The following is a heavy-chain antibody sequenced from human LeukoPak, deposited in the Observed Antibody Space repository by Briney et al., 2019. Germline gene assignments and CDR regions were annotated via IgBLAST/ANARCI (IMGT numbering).Heavy chain of an antibody. J-gene: IGHJ4*02. CDR3: AKDPYDSAAYFDY. CDR2: ITGNGGDV. D-gene: IGHD3-22*01. Sequence: QSGGSLRLSCAASGFTFSNYAMSWVRQAPGQGLEWISGITGNGGDVHYADSVKGRFIISRDNSRNTLSLQMNSLRAEDTAIYYCAKDPYDSAAYFDYWGQGTLVTVSS. V-gene: IGHV3-23*01. CDR1: GFTFSNYA.